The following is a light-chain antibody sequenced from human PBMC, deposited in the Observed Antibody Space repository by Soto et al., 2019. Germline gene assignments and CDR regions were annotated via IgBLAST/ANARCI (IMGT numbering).Light chain of an antibody. Sequence: DIQMTQSPSTLSASVGDRVTITCRTTLSITRFLNWYQQKPGKAPKLLISVASSLESGVPSRFSGSGFGTEFTLTISSLQPEDFATYYCQQSHTTPWTFGHGTKVDI. J-gene: IGKJ1*01. V-gene: IGKV1-39*01. CDR2: VAS. CDR3: QQSHTTPWT. CDR1: LSITRF.